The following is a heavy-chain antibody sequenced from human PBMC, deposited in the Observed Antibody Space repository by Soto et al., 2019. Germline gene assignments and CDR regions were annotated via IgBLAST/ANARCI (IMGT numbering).Heavy chain of an antibody. CDR3: ARDYEYWSGYYKGFDY. V-gene: IGHV3-48*02. J-gene: IGHJ4*02. D-gene: IGHD3-3*01. CDR1: GLTFSSYG. CDR2: ISSSSSSI. Sequence: GGSQSHSCAASGLTFSSYGMNWVRQAPGKGLEWVSYISSSSSSIYYADSVKGRFTISRDNAKNSLYLQMNSLRDEDTAVYYCARDYEYWSGYYKGFDYWGQGTLVTVSS.